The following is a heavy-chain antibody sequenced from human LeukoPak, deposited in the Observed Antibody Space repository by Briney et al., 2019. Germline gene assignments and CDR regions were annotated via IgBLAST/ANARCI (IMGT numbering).Heavy chain of an antibody. Sequence: SETLSLTCAVYGAALSEYYWSWIRQSPGKGLEWIGEVAHKGPTVYSPTLNRKHNPSFKSRVTMSVDPSKNQFSLKLTSVTVADTATYYCVRQGTNSGYYLLDYWGQGHLVIVSS. J-gene: IGHJ4*02. CDR2: VAHKGPTVYSPTLNR. CDR3: VRQGTNSGYYLLDY. CDR1: GAALSEYY. V-gene: IGHV4-34*01. D-gene: IGHD3-22*01.